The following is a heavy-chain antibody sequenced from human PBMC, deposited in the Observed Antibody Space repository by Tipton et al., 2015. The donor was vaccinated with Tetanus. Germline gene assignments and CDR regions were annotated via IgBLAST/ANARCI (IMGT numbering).Heavy chain of an antibody. D-gene: IGHD6-19*01. J-gene: IGHJ4*02. Sequence: SLRLSCEVSGFIFSSYTMNWVRQAPGKGLEWVSSISSTSSYIYYADSLKGRFTISRDNSKNSLYLQMNSLRVDDTAVYYCARAPPLAVPGHEFDSWGPGNLVSVSS. CDR3: ARAPPLAVPGHEFDS. CDR2: ISSTSSYI. V-gene: IGHV3-21*06. CDR1: GFIFSSYT.